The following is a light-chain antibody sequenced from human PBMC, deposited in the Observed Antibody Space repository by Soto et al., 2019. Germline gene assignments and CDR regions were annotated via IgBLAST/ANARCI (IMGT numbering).Light chain of an antibody. CDR1: SSNVGGNI. CDR3: VAWDDRLDGPV. Sequence: QSALTQPPSASGTPGQRVTISCSGSSSNVGGNIVNWYQQLPATAPKLLIYANNQRPSGVPDRFSGSKSGTSASLAISGLQSADEADYFCVAWDDRLDGPVFGGGTQLTVL. J-gene: IGLJ2*01. V-gene: IGLV1-44*01. CDR2: ANN.